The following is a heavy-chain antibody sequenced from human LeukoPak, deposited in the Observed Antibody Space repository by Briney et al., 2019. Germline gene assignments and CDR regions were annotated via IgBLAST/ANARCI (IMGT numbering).Heavy chain of an antibody. J-gene: IGHJ3*02. D-gene: IGHD3-22*01. Sequence: GGSLRLSCAASGFTFSSYWMSWVRQAPGKGLEWVSAISGSGGSTYYADSVKGRFTISRDNSKNTLYLQMNSLRAEDTAVYYCAKDGDSSGYWPSYAFDIWGQGTMVTVSS. V-gene: IGHV3-23*01. CDR2: ISGSGGST. CDR1: GFTFSSYW. CDR3: AKDGDSSGYWPSYAFDI.